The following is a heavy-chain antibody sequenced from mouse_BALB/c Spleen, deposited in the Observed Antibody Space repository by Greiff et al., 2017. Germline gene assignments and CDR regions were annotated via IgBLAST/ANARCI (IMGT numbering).Heavy chain of an antibody. CDR1: GFSLTGYG. V-gene: IGHV2-6-7*01. D-gene: IGHD2-1*01. CDR2: IWGDGST. J-gene: IGHJ2*01. Sequence: QVQLKESGPGLVAPSQSLSITCTVSGFSLTGYGVNWVRQPPGKGLEWLGMIWGDGSTDYNSALKSRLSISKDNSKSQVFLKMNSLQTDDTARYYCAREDGKGGAFDYWGQGTTLTVSS. CDR3: AREDGKGGAFDY.